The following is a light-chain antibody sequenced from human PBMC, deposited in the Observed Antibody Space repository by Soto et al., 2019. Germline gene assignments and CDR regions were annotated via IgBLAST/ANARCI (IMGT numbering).Light chain of an antibody. V-gene: IGKV3-15*01. Sequence: EIVLTQSPGTLSLSPGERATLSCRASQTVSVNLAWYQQKPGQAPRLLIYGASTRATGVPARFSGSGSGTEFTLTISSLQSEDFAVYYCQQYNDWPPFTFGPGTRVDIK. CDR2: GAS. J-gene: IGKJ3*01. CDR1: QTVSVN. CDR3: QQYNDWPPFT.